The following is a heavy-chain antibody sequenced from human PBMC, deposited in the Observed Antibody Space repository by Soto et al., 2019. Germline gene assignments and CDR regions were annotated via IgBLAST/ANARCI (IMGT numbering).Heavy chain of an antibody. CDR2: INPNSGGT. J-gene: IGHJ6*02. CDR3: ARDRMVSSSAAYYYYGMDV. D-gene: IGHD6-6*01. Sequence: ASVKVSCKASGYTFTSYYMHWVRQAPGQGLEWMGWINPNSGGTNYAQKFQGWVTMTRDTSISTAYMELSRLRSDDTAVYYCARDRMVSSSAAYYYYGMDVWGHGTTVTVSS. V-gene: IGHV1-2*04. CDR1: GYTFTSYY.